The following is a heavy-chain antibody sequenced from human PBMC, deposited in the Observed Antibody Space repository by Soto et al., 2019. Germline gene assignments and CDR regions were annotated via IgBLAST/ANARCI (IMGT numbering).Heavy chain of an antibody. D-gene: IGHD6-19*01. Sequence: QVQLVQSGAEVKKPGSSVKVSCKASGGTFSSYTISWVRQAPGQGLEWIGRIIPILGIANYAQKFQGRVTITADKATSTAYMELSSLRSEDTAVYYCASKIAVAGTFDYWGQGTLVTVSS. CDR1: GGTFSSYT. CDR2: IIPILGIA. J-gene: IGHJ4*02. CDR3: ASKIAVAGTFDY. V-gene: IGHV1-69*02.